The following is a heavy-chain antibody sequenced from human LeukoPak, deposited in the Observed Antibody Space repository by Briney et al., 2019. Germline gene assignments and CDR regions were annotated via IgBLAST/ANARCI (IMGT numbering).Heavy chain of an antibody. CDR3: ASLHD. CDR1: GFTFSSYW. CDR2: INTDGSST. Sequence: EGSLRLSCAASGFTFSSYWMHWVRHAPGKGLVWVSRINTDGSSTSYVDSVKGRFTISRDNAKNTLYLQMNSLRAEDTAVYYCASLHDWGQGTLVTVSS. V-gene: IGHV3-74*01. D-gene: IGHD4-11*01. J-gene: IGHJ4*02.